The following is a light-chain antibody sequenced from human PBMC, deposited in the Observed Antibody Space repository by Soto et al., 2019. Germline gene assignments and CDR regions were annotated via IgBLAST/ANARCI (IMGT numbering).Light chain of an antibody. CDR2: GAS. CDR1: QSVGNN. CDR3: QQHNNWPPWT. J-gene: IGKJ1*01. Sequence: DIVITHSPSTLSVSPGERATLSCRASQSVGNNVAWYQQKPGQPPRLLIYGASTRAAGVPARFSGSGYGRQFSLTISSLQSEDFAIYHCQQHNNWPPWTFGQGTKVDIK. V-gene: IGKV3-15*01.